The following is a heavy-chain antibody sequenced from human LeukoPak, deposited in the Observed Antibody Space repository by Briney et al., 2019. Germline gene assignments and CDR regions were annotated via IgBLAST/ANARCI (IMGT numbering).Heavy chain of an antibody. D-gene: IGHD3-22*01. CDR2: IYYSGST. V-gene: IGHV4-59*11. CDR3: ARDTEYYYDSSRWFDP. J-gene: IGHJ5*02. Sequence: PSETLSLTCTVSGGSISSHYWSWIRQPPGKGLEWIGYIYYSGSTNYNPSLKSRVTISVDTSKNQFSLKLSSVTATDTAVYYCARDTEYYYDSSRWFDPWGQGTLVTVSS. CDR1: GGSISSHY.